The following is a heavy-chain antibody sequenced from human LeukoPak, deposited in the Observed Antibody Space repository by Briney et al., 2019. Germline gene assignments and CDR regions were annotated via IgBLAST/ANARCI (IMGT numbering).Heavy chain of an antibody. CDR2: IYSGGST. CDR3: ARDPMDSSGWYRDAFDI. V-gene: IGHV3-53*01. D-gene: IGHD6-19*01. CDR1: GFTVSSNY. J-gene: IGHJ3*02. Sequence: GGSLRLSCAASGFTVSSNYMSWVRQAPGKGLEWVSVIYSGGSTYYADSVKGRFTISRDNSKNTLYLQMNSMRAEDTAVYYCARDPMDSSGWYRDAFDIWGQGTMVTVSS.